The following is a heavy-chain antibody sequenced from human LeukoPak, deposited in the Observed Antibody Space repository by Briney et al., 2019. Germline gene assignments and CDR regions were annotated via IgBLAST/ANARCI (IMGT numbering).Heavy chain of an antibody. CDR3: ARTVYYYDSSGPTGAFDI. J-gene: IGHJ3*02. CDR2: ITSSGSTI. V-gene: IGHV3-11*01. CDR1: GFTFSDYY. Sequence: GGSLRLSCTASGFTFSDYYMSWIRQAPGKGLEWISYITSSGSTIHYADSVKGRFTISRDNAKNSLYLQMNSLRAEDTAVYYCARTVYYYDSSGPTGAFDIWGQGTMVTVSS. D-gene: IGHD3-22*01.